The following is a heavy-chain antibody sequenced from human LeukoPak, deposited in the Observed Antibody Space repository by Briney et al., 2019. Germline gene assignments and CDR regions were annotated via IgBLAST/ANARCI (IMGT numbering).Heavy chain of an antibody. CDR2: IYYSGST. V-gene: IGHV4-39*01. CDR3: ARLWVGYYYMDV. J-gene: IGHJ6*03. CDR1: GGSISSSSYY. D-gene: IGHD3-16*01. Sequence: SETLSLTCTVSGGSISSSSYYWGWIRQPPGKGLEWIGSIYYSGSTYYNPSLKSRGTISVDTSKNQFSLKLSSVTAADTAVYYCARLWVGYYYMDVWGKGTTVTVSS.